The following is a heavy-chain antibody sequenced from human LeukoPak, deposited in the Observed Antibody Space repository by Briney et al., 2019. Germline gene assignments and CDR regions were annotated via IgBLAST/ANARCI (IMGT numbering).Heavy chain of an antibody. D-gene: IGHD4-23*01. CDR1: GFTFSSYG. V-gene: IGHV3-30*03. CDR2: ISYDGSNK. Sequence: PGRSLRLSCAASGFTFSSYGMHWVRQAPGKGLEWVAVISYDGSNKYYADSVKGRFTISRDNSKNTLYLQMNSLRAEDTAVYYCARGPRNYGGRLDYWGQGTLVTVSP. J-gene: IGHJ4*02. CDR3: ARGPRNYGGRLDY.